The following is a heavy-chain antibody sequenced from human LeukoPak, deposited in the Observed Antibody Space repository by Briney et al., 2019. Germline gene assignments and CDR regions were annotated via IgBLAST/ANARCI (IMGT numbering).Heavy chain of an antibody. D-gene: IGHD3-22*01. V-gene: IGHV3-30-3*02. CDR2: ISYDGRNQ. CDR3: AKSRGYYYEKSGPADY. J-gene: IGHJ4*02. Sequence: GTSLRLSCATSGFTLGAYALHWVRQAPGKGLEWVAVISYDGRNQNYADSVKGRFTISRDRSKSTVSLQMNSLRVEDTAVYYCAKSRGYYYEKSGPADYWGQGTLVTVSS. CDR1: GFTLGAYA.